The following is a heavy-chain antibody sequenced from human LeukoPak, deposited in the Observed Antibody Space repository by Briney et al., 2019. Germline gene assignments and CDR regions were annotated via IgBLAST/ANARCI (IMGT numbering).Heavy chain of an antibody. D-gene: IGHD6-13*01. Sequence: SETLSLTCTVSGVSISSSSYYWGWIRQPPGKGLEWIGSIYYSGSTYYNPSLKSRVTISVDTSKNQFSLKLSSVTAADTAVYYCARVPTDSSSWYPYYYYYYGMDVWGQGTTVTVSS. CDR3: ARVPTDSSSWYPYYYYYYGMDV. V-gene: IGHV4-39*01. J-gene: IGHJ6*02. CDR2: IYYSGST. CDR1: GVSISSSSYY.